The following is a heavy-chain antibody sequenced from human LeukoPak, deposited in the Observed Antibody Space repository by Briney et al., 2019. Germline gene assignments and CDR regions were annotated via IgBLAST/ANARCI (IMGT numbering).Heavy chain of an antibody. Sequence: SETLSLTCTVSGGSISSYYWSWIRQPAGKGLEWIGRIYTSGSTNYNPSLKSRVTMSVDTSKNQFSLKLSSVTAADTAVYYCAREIETTVVTLYYFDYWSQGTLVTVSS. V-gene: IGHV4-4*07. J-gene: IGHJ4*02. CDR1: GGSISSYY. D-gene: IGHD4-23*01. CDR3: AREIETTVVTLYYFDY. CDR2: IYTSGST.